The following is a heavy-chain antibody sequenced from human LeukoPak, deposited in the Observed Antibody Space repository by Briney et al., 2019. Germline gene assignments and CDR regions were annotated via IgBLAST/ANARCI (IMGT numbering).Heavy chain of an antibody. CDR1: GGSISSYY. Sequence: PSETLSLTCTVSGGSISSYYWSWIRQPPGKGLEWIGYIYYSGSTNYNPSLKSRVTISVDTSKNQFSLKLSSVTAADTAVYYCARFRNGGYSSGDAAIXXWGQGTLVTV. CDR3: ARFRNGGYSSGDAAIXX. CDR2: IYYSGST. J-gene: IGHJ4*02. D-gene: IGHD2-15*01. V-gene: IGHV4-59*01.